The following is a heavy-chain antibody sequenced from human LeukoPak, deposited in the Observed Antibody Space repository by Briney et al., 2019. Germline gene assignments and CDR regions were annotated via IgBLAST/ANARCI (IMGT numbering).Heavy chain of an antibody. CDR1: GGSISTNNW. D-gene: IGHD4-11*01. J-gene: IGHJ6*03. Sequence: SETLSLTCLGSGGSISTNNWWSWVRQSPGEGLEWIGEINHSGSTNYNPSLKSRVTISVDKSKNQFSLKLSSVTAADTAVYYCARDLGSNYGYYYYMDVWGKGTTVTVSS. V-gene: IGHV4-4*02. CDR3: ARDLGSNYGYYYYMDV. CDR2: INHSGST.